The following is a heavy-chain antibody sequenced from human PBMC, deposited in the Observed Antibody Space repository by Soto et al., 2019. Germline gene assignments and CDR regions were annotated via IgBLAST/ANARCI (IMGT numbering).Heavy chain of an antibody. CDR2: INTDGSGT. V-gene: IGHV3-74*01. D-gene: IGHD6-13*01. CDR1: GFTFSSYW. CDR3: ARSSSSWSPLDY. J-gene: IGHJ4*02. Sequence: GGSLRLSCAASGFTFSSYWMHWVRQAPGKGLVWVSRINTDGSGTSYADSVKGRFTISRDNAKNTLYLQMNSLRAEDTAVYYCARSSSSWSPLDYWGQGTPVTVSS.